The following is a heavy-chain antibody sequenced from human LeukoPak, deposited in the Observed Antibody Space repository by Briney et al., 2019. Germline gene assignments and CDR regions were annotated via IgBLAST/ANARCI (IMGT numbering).Heavy chain of an antibody. J-gene: IGHJ4*02. V-gene: IGHV3-15*01. CDR3: TTDLGTYYHGSQRLIPIDY. CDR2: IKSKTDGETT. D-gene: IGHD3-10*01. Sequence: PGGSLRLSCVDSGFTFTNAWMSWVRQTPGKGLEWIGRIKSKTDGETTNYAEPVRGRFTISRDDSKSAVYLQMNSLKIEDTAVYYCTTDLGTYYHGSQRLIPIDYWGQGTLVTVSS. CDR1: GFTFTNAW.